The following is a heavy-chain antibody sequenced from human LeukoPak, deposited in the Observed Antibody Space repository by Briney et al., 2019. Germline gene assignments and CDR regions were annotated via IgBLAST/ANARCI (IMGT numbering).Heavy chain of an antibody. D-gene: IGHD3-3*01. Sequence: KPSETLSLTCAVYGGSFSGYYWSWIRQPPGKGLGWIGEINHSGSTNYNPSLKSRVTISVDTSKNQFSLKLSSVTAADTAVYYCARGPRSTIFGVVSTYYYYYGMDVWGQGTTVTVSS. CDR3: ARGPRSTIFGVVSTYYYYYGMDV. V-gene: IGHV4-34*01. CDR2: INHSGST. J-gene: IGHJ6*02. CDR1: GGSFSGYY.